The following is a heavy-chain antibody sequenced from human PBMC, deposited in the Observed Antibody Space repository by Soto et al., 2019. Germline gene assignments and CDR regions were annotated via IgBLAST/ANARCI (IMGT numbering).Heavy chain of an antibody. V-gene: IGHV3-21*01. CDR1: GFTFSSYT. CDR3: ASDQEPFSDILTGSYKPAFDI. Sequence: GGSLRLSCAASGFTFSSYTMNWVRQAPGKGLEWVSYISGSSTYIYLVDSVKGRFSISRDNAQNSVYLQMNSQRAEDTAVYFCASDQEPFSDILTGSYKPAFDIWGQGAMVTVSS. D-gene: IGHD3-9*01. J-gene: IGHJ3*02. CDR2: ISGSSTYI.